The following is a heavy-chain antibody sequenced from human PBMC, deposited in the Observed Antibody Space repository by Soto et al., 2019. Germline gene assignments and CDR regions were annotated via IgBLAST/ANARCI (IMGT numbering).Heavy chain of an antibody. V-gene: IGHV1-18*01. CDR1: GYTFTSYG. CDR3: ASMMSRGEDGDYSFDY. J-gene: IGHJ4*02. Sequence: QVQLVQYGAEVKKPGASVKVSCKASGYTFTSYGISWVRQAPGQGLEWMGWISAYNGNTNYAQKLQGRVTMTTDTSTSTAYMELRSLRSDDTAVYYCASMMSRGEDGDYSFDYWGQGTLVTVSS. CDR2: ISAYNGNT. D-gene: IGHD4-17*01.